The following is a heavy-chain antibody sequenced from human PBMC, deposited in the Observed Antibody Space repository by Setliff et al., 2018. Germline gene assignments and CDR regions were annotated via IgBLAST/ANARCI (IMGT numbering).Heavy chain of an antibody. CDR1: GFTLSTYW. Sequence: GSLRLSCSASGFTLSTYWMNWVRQAPGKGLEWVAHIKQDGSEEYYVDSVKGRSTISRDNAKNSLYLQMNSLRAEDTAVYYCARGXXXXINFWGQGIQVTVSS. CDR2: IKQDGSEE. V-gene: IGHV3-7*03. J-gene: IGHJ4*02. D-gene: IGHD2-8*01. CDR3: ARGXXXXINF.